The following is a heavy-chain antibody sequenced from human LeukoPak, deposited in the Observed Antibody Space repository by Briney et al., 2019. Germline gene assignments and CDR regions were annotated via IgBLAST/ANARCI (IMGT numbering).Heavy chain of an antibody. CDR1: GFTFSKYW. D-gene: IGHD3-22*01. CDR3: ATSFYYDSSGYYSTDASEI. Sequence: GGSLRLSCAASGFTFSKYWMNWVRRAPGKGLEGVAHIKQDGSEKNYADSVRGRFTISRDNAKNSLYLQLNSLRVEETAVYYCATSFYYDSSGYYSTDASEIWGQGTLVTVSS. J-gene: IGHJ3*02. CDR2: IKQDGSEK. V-gene: IGHV3-7*05.